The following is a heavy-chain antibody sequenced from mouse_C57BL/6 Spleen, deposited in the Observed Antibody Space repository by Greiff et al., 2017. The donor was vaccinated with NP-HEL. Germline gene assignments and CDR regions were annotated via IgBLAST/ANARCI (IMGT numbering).Heavy chain of an antibody. D-gene: IGHD1-1*01. CDR1: GYAFSSYW. J-gene: IGHJ3*01. CDR3: ALITTVVATDAY. CDR2: IYPGDGDT. V-gene: IGHV1-80*01. Sequence: VQLQQSGAELVKPGASVKISCKASGYAFSSYWMNWVKQRPGKGLEWIGQIYPGDGDTNYNGKFKGKATLTADKSSSTAYMQLSSLTSEDSAVYFCALITTVVATDAYWGQGTLVTVSA.